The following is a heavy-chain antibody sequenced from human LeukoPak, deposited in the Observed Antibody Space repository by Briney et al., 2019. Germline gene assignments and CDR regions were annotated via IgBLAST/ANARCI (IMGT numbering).Heavy chain of an antibody. Sequence: PGGSLRLSCAASGFTFSTYSMNWVRQAPGKGLEWVSYIDSSGTIIYYADSVKGRFTISRDNAKNSLYLQMNSLRAEDTAVYYCAKDTVKVTTIRRVPHYMDVWGKGTTVTISS. CDR1: GFTFSTYS. CDR3: AKDTVKVTTIRRVPHYMDV. D-gene: IGHD5-12*01. V-gene: IGHV3-48*01. J-gene: IGHJ6*03. CDR2: IDSSGTII.